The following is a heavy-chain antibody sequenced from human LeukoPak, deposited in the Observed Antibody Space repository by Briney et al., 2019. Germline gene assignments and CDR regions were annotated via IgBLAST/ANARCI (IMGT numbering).Heavy chain of an antibody. CDR3: AKGDDYWSGYSPYYYYYMDV. CDR2: LSGSGGTT. V-gene: IGHV3-23*01. D-gene: IGHD3-3*01. J-gene: IGHJ6*03. Sequence: GGSLRLSCAASGFTFNSYAMNWVRQAPGKGLEWVSGLSGSGGTTYRADSVKGRFTISRDNSKDTLFLQMSSLRAEDTAVYYCAKGDDYWSGYSPYYYYYMDVWGKGTTVTVSS. CDR1: GFTFNSYA.